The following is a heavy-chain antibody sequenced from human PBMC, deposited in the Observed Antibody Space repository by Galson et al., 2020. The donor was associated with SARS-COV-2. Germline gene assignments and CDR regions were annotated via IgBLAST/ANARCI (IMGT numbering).Heavy chain of an antibody. Sequence: ASVKVSCKVSGYTLTELSMLWVRQAPGKGLEWMGGFDPEDGETIYAQKFQGRVTMTEDTSTDTAYMELSSLRSEDTAVYYCATVFSRDMITFGGVIGSNWFDPWGQGTLVTVSS. CDR1: GYTLTELS. CDR3: ATVFSRDMITFGGVIGSNWFDP. J-gene: IGHJ5*02. CDR2: FDPEDGET. D-gene: IGHD3-16*02. V-gene: IGHV1-24*01.